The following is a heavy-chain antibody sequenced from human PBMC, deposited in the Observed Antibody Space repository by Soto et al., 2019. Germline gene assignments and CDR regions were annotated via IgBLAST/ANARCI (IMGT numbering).Heavy chain of an antibody. Sequence: QVQLVQSGAEVKKPGASVKVSCKASGYTFTSYGISWVRQAPGQGLEWMGWISAYNGNTNYAQKLQGRVTMTTDTSTSTAXMXLXXXXXXXXXXXXXXXXXXXXGMXVWGQGTTVTVSS. CDR3: XXXXXXXGMXV. CDR2: ISAYNGNT. CDR1: GYTFTSYG. J-gene: IGHJ6*02. V-gene: IGHV1-18*01.